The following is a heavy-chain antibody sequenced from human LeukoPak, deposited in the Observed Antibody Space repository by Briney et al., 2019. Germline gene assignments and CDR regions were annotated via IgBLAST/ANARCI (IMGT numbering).Heavy chain of an antibody. D-gene: IGHD3-3*01. CDR3: ARGRGTIFGVVIGIYYYYGMDV. V-gene: IGHV4-34*01. CDR2: INHSGST. CDR1: GGSFSGYY. J-gene: IGHJ6*02. Sequence: SETLSLTCAVYGGSFSGYYWSWIRQPPGKGLEWIGEINHSGSTNYNPSLKSQVTISVDTSKNQFSLKLSSVTAADTAVYYCARGRGTIFGVVIGIYYYYGMDVWGQGTTVTVSS.